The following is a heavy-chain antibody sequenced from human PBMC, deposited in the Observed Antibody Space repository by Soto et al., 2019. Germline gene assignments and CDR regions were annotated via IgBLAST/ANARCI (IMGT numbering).Heavy chain of an antibody. CDR1: GFTFSSYA. CDR2: ISGSGGST. V-gene: IGHV3-23*01. Sequence: GWSLRLSFAASGFTFSSYALSWVRQAPGTGLEWVSAISGSGGSTYYADSVKGRFTISRDNSKNTLYLQMNSMRAEDTEVYYCANLWPTDDYDSRGSQGYDPWPQGILVSVP. CDR3: ANLWPTDDYDSRGSQGYDP. J-gene: IGHJ5*02. D-gene: IGHD3-22*01.